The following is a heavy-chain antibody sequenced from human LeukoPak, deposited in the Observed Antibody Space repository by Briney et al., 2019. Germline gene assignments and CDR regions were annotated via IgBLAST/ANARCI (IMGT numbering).Heavy chain of an antibody. V-gene: IGHV3-23*01. J-gene: IGHJ4*02. Sequence: PGGSLRLSCAASGFTFSSYAMNWIRQAPGKGVEWVSAINSGGVNTYYADSVKGRFTISRDNSKNTLYLQMNSLRAEDTAVYYCAKDTTHSGSYGIDYWGQGTLVIVSS. CDR2: INSGGVNT. CDR1: GFTFSSYA. D-gene: IGHD1-26*01. CDR3: AKDTTHSGSYGIDY.